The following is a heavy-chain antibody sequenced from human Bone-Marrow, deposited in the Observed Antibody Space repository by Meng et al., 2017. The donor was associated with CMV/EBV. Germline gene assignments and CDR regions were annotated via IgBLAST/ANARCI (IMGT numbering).Heavy chain of an antibody. CDR1: GFTFSSYG. CDR2: IRYDGSNK. J-gene: IGHJ4*02. D-gene: IGHD2-8*01. Sequence: GESLKISCAASGFTFSSYGMHWVRQAPGKGLEWGAFIRYDGSNKYYADSVKGRFTISRDNSKNTLYLQMNSLRAEDTAVYYCAKDFPPPGVGMDVWGQGTLVTVSS. CDR3: AKDFPPPGVGMDV. V-gene: IGHV3-30*02.